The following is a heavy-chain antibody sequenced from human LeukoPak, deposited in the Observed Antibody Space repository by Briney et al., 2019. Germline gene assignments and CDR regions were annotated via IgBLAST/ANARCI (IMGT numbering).Heavy chain of an antibody. CDR2: ISYDGSNK. J-gene: IGHJ6*02. V-gene: IGHV3-30*18. CDR3: AKDWSTYYYYYGMDV. CDR1: GFTFSSYG. Sequence: PGGSLRLSCAASGFTFSSYGMHWVRQAPGKRLEWVAVISYDGSNKYYADSVKGRFTISRDNSKNTLYLQMNSLRAEDTAVYYCAKDWSTYYYYYGMDVWGQGTTVTVSS.